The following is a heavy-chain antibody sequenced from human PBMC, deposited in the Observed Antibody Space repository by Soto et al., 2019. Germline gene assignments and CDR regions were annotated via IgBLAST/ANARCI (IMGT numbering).Heavy chain of an antibody. CDR3: VYYCAKSNYGGDDYFQDGLDV. CDR2: INSKSGAT. V-gene: IGHV1-2*02. D-gene: IGHD2-21*02. J-gene: IGHJ6*02. Sequence: QVQLVQSGAEVKKPGASLKVSCKSSGYRFIGYGWHRVRQVPGQGLQWMGWINSKSGATDYAQKFQGRVTMTREMSTNTAYLELSGLRSDDSADDTAVYYCAKSNYGGDDYFQDGLDVWGQGTTVTVSS. CDR1: GYRFIGYG.